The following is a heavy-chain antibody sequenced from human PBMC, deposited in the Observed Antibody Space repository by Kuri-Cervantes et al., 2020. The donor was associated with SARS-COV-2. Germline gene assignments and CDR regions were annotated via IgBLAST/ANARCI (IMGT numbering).Heavy chain of an antibody. CDR1: GYTFTGYY. J-gene: IGHJ4*02. D-gene: IGHD6-19*01. CDR2: INPRNDVT. CDR3: ARAKSTWIDNTGWPLEY. Sequence: ASVKVSCKTSGYTFTGYYIHWVRQAPGQGLEWMGWINPRNDVTNYVPRFQDRATMGTDTSITTAYMELSRLRSDDTALYYCARAKSTWIDNTGWPLEYWGQGTLVTVSS. V-gene: IGHV1-2*02.